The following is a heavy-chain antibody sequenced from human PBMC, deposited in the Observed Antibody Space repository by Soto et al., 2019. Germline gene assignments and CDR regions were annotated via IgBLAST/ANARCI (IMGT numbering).Heavy chain of an antibody. V-gene: IGHV3-23*01. D-gene: IGHD1-1*01. J-gene: IGHJ6*02. CDR1: GFTFRSYS. CDR2: ISGSGGST. Sequence: PGGSLGLSCAASGFTFRSYSMSWVRQAPGKGLEWVSAISGSGGSTYYADSVKGRFTISRDNSKNTLYLQMNSLRAEDTAVYYCLHPRGLAEPTTYYGMDVWGQGTTVNVSS. CDR3: LHPRGLAEPTTYYGMDV.